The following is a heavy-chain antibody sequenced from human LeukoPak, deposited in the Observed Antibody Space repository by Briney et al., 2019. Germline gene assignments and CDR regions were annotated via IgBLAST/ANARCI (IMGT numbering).Heavy chain of an antibody. CDR1: GGSISSSGYS. D-gene: IGHD3-10*01. Sequence: SETLSLTCTVSGGSISSSGYSWSWIRQTPGKGLEWIAYIHDSGSTYNNPSLKSRLSISIDASKNQFSLKLNSVTAADTAVYYCARGKEVITMLRGLKPGYYFDYWGQGTLVTVSS. J-gene: IGHJ4*02. CDR2: IHDSGST. CDR3: ARGKEVITMLRGLKPGYYFDY. V-gene: IGHV4-30-4*07.